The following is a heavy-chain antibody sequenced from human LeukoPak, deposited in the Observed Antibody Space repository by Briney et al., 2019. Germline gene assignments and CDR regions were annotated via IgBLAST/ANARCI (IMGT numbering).Heavy chain of an antibody. D-gene: IGHD2-15*01. Sequence: SETLSLTCTVSGGSISSYYWSWIRQPPGKGLEWIGYIYYSGSTNYNPSLKSRVTISVDTSKNQFSLKLSSVTAADTAAYYCARVRPLDCSGGSCYPTLDYWGQGTLVTVSS. CDR2: IYYSGST. CDR3: ARVRPLDCSGGSCYPTLDY. J-gene: IGHJ4*02. V-gene: IGHV4-59*01. CDR1: GGSISSYY.